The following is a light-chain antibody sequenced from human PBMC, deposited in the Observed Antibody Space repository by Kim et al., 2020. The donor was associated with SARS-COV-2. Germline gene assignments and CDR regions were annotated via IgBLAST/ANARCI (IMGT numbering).Light chain of an antibody. CDR1: RRDVVDYNN. CDR3: SSYAGSNNLV. CDR2: EVS. Sequence: GQSVTITGPGTRRDVVDYNNVSWYQPQPGKAPKLIIYEVSKRPSGVPDRFSGSKAGNTVSLTVSGLQAEDEADYYCSSYAGSNNLVFGGGTQLTVL. V-gene: IGLV2-8*01. J-gene: IGLJ2*01.